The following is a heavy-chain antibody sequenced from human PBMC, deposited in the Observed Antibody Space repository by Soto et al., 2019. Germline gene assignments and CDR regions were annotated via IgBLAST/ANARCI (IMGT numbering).Heavy chain of an antibody. J-gene: IGHJ4*02. CDR1: GGTFSSYA. CDR3: ARGYGDGIHFDY. D-gene: IGHD4-17*01. V-gene: IGHV1-69*13. CDR2: IIPIFGTA. Sequence: GASVKVSFKASGGTFSSYAISWVRQAPGQGLEWMGGIIPIFGTANYAQKFQGRVTITADESTSTAYMELSSLRSEDTAVYYCARGYGDGIHFDYWGQGTLVTVSS.